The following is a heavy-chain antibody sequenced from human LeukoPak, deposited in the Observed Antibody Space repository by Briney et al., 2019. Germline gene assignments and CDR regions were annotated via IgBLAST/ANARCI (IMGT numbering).Heavy chain of an antibody. D-gene: IGHD3-22*01. CDR2: IYTSGST. J-gene: IGHJ2*01. V-gene: IGHV4-4*07. CDR3: ARGYDGSGYYYRNWYFDL. CDR1: GGSISSYY. Sequence: SETLSLTCTVSGGSISSYYWSWIRQPAGKGLEWIGRIYTSGSTNYDPSLKSRVTISVDTSKNQFSLKLSSVTAADTAVYYCARGYDGSGYYYRNWYFDLWGRGTLVTVSS.